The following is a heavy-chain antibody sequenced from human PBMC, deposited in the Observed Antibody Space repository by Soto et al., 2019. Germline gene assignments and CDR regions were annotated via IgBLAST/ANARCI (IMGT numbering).Heavy chain of an antibody. V-gene: IGHV1-3*01. J-gene: IGHJ4*02. D-gene: IGHD6-19*01. CDR3: AGEYSSGWFYFDY. CDR2: INAGNGNT. CDR1: GYTFTSYA. Sequence: QVQLVQSGAEVKKPGASVKVSCKASGYTFTSYAMHWVRQAPGQRLEWMGWINAGNGNTKYSQKFQGRVTITRDTSASTAYMELSSLRSEDTAVSYCAGEYSSGWFYFDYWGQGTLVTVSS.